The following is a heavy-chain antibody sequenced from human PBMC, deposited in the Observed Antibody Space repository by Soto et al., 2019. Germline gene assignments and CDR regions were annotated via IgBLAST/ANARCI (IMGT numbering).Heavy chain of an antibody. V-gene: IGHV1-69*01. J-gene: IGHJ4*02. CDR3: ARVIGGSGWYGSFGS. Sequence: QVQLMQSGAEVKKPGSSVKVSCKASGGSFSSYAINWVRQAPGQGLEWMGGIIPMFGTPNYAQKFQGRGTITADESTNTAYMELGSLRSEDTAVYYCARVIGGSGWYGSFGSWGQGTLVTVSS. D-gene: IGHD6-19*01. CDR2: IIPMFGTP. CDR1: GGSFSSYA.